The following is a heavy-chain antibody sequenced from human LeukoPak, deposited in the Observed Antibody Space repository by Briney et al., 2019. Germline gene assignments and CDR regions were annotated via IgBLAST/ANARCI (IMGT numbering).Heavy chain of an antibody. CDR2: IFPGDSDT. CDR3: ASKLGGQFYFDH. D-gene: IGHD2-15*01. V-gene: IGHV5-51*01. Sequence: GESLKISCKISGFSFSAYWIAWVRQMPGKGLEWMGIIFPGDSDTTYSPSFQGQVTVSADKSISTAYLQWSYLKASDTAMYYCASKLGGQFYFDHWGQGTLITVSS. J-gene: IGHJ4*02. CDR1: GFSFSAYW.